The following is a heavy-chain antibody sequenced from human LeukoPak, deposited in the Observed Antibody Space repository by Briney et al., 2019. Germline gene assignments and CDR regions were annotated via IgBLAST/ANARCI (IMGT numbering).Heavy chain of an antibody. J-gene: IGHJ4*02. CDR1: GYTFSGYY. CDR3: AKAPLNYYGSGSFIGYYFDY. D-gene: IGHD3-10*01. CDR2: INPKSGGT. V-gene: IGHV1-2*02. Sequence: GASVKVSCKASGYTFSGYYMHWVRQAPGQGLEWMGWINPKSGGTNEAQKFHDRVTMTRDTSIRTAYMEVSRLRSDDTAVYYCAKAPLNYYGSGSFIGYYFDYWGQGTLVTVSS.